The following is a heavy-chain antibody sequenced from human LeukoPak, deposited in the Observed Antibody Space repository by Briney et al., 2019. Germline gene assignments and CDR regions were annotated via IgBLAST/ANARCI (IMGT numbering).Heavy chain of an antibody. CDR1: GGSISSYY. CDR3: ARDGLVRSGYGFDY. Sequence: KASETLSLTCTVSGGSISSYYWSWIRQPPGKGLEWIGYIYYSGSTYYNPSLRSRVTISVDTSKNQFSLKLNSVTAADTAMYYCARDGLVRSGYGFDYWGQGTLVTVSS. J-gene: IGHJ4*02. CDR2: IYYSGST. V-gene: IGHV4-59*12. D-gene: IGHD5-12*01.